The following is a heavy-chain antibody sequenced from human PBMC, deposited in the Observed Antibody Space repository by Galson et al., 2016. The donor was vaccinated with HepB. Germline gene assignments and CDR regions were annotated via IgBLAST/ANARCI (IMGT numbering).Heavy chain of an antibody. D-gene: IGHD4-23*01. CDR1: GFTCSTYG. CDR3: ARDSTVVTWGYFDY. J-gene: IGHJ4*02. Sequence: SLRLSCAASGFTCSTYGLHWVRQAPGKGLQWVAVIWYDGSSKYHEDSVKGRFTISRDKSKNTLYLQMDSLRVEDTAVYYCARDSTVVTWGYFDYWGQGTLVTVSS. CDR2: IWYDGSSK. V-gene: IGHV3-33*01.